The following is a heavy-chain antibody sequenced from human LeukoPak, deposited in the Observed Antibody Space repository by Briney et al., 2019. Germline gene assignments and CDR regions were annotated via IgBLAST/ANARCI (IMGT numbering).Heavy chain of an antibody. Sequence: PGGSLRLSCAASGFTFSSYGMHWVRQAPGRGLEWVAFIRYDGSNKYYADSVKGRFTISRDNSKNTLYLQMNSLRAEDTAVYYCAKDRWFGEYIASYFDYWGQGTLVTVSS. CDR2: IRYDGSNK. J-gene: IGHJ4*02. CDR1: GFTFSSYG. D-gene: IGHD3-10*01. V-gene: IGHV3-30*02. CDR3: AKDRWFGEYIASYFDY.